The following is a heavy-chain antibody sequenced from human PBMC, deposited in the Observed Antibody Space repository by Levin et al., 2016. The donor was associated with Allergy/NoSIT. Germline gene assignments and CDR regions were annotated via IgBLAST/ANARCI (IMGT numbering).Heavy chain of an antibody. J-gene: IGHJ6*03. V-gene: IGHV1-69*06. CDR3: ARDGSARPYYYYYMDV. D-gene: IGHD6-6*01. CDR2: IIPIFGTA. Sequence: WVRQAPGQGLEWMGGIIPIFGTANYAQKFQGRVTITADKSTSTAYMELSSLRSEDTAVYYCARDGSARPYYYYYMDVWGKGTTVTVSS.